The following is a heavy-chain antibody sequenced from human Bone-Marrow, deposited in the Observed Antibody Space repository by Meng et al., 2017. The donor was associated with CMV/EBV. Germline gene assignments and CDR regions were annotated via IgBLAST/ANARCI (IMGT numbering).Heavy chain of an antibody. CDR2: AKSKSDGGTT. D-gene: IGHD3-10*01. CDR1: EFTFSNYH. CDR3: AGGTGKTDFDY. J-gene: IGHJ4*02. Sequence: GESLKISCAASEFTFSNYHMNWVRQAPGKGLEWVGRAKSKSDGGTTDYAAPVKGRFIVSRDDSQNTVYLQMNSLKTEDTAVYYCAGGTGKTDFDYWGQGTQVTVSS. V-gene: IGHV3-15*01.